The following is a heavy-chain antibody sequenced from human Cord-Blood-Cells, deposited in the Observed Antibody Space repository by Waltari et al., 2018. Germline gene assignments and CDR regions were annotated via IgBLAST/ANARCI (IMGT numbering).Heavy chain of an antibody. CDR3: AREATHLSAVAVDY. J-gene: IGHJ4*02. Sequence: QVQLQQWGAGLLKPSETLSLTCAVYGGSFSGYYWSWIRQPPGKGLEWIGEINHSGSTNDNPSLKSRVTISVDTSKNQFSLKLSSVTAADAAVYYCAREATHLSAVAVDYWGQGTLVIVSS. CDR2: INHSGST. CDR1: GGSFSGYY. D-gene: IGHD6-19*01. V-gene: IGHV4-34*01.